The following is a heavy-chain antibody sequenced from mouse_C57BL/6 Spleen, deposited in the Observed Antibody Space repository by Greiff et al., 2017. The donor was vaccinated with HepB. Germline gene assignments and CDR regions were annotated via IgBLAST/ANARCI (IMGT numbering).Heavy chain of an antibody. J-gene: IGHJ2*01. V-gene: IGHV5-4*01. CDR2: ISDGGSYT. CDR1: GFTFSSYA. D-gene: IGHD1-1*01. Sequence: EVQLVESGGGLVKPGGSLKLSCAASGFTFSSYAMSWVRQTPEKRLEWVATISDGGSYTYYPDNVKGRFTISRDNAKNNLYLQMSHLKSEDTAMYYCARSYYGSQYYFDYWGQGTTLTVSS. CDR3: ARSYYGSQYYFDY.